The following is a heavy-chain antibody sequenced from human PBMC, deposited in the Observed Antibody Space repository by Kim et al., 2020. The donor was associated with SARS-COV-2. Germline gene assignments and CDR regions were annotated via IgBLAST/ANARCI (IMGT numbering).Heavy chain of an antibody. J-gene: IGHJ5*02. V-gene: IGHV7-4-1*02. CDR2: INTNTGNP. D-gene: IGHD3-10*01. Sequence: ASVKVSCKASGYTFTSYAMNWVRQAPGQGLEWMGWINTNTGNPTYAQGFTGRFVFSLDTSVSTAYLQISSLKAEDTAVYYCARDQHAMVRGVMWRSFDPWGQGTLVTVSS. CDR1: GYTFTSYA. CDR3: ARDQHAMVRGVMWRSFDP.